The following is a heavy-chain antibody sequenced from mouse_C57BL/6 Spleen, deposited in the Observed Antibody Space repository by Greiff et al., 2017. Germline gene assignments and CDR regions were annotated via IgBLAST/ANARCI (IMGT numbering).Heavy chain of an antibody. CDR2: IRNKANGYTT. CDR1: GFTFTDYY. V-gene: IGHV7-3*01. J-gene: IGHJ1*03. D-gene: IGHD2-1*01. Sequence: EVKLMESGGGLVQPGGSLSLSCAASGFTFTDYYMSWVRQPPGKALEWLGFIRNKANGYTTEYSASVKGRFTISRDNSQSILYLQMNALRAEDSATYYCARLYGNYVGYFDFWGTGTTVTVSS. CDR3: ARLYGNYVGYFDF.